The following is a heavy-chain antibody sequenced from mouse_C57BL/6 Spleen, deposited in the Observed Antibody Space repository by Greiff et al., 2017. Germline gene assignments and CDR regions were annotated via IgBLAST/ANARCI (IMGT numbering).Heavy chain of an antibody. J-gene: IGHJ2*01. V-gene: IGHV14-3*01. CDR1: GFNIKNTY. CDR2: IGAANGNT. CDR3: DRDYLDY. Sequence: EVQLQESVAELVGPGASVKLSCTASGFNIKNTYMHWVNQRPEQGLEWLGRIGAANGNTKYSPQIQGKANITADTSSKTDYLQISSLTSEDTAIYYWDRDYLDYWGQGTTLTVSS.